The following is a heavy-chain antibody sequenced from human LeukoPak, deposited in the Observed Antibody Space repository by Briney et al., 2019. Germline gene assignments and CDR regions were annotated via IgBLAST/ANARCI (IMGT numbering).Heavy chain of an antibody. CDR2: IYYSGST. V-gene: IGHV4-39*07. CDR3: ARRVVGATSYYYYYYMDV. CDR1: GGSISSSSYY. Sequence: SETLSLTCTVSGGSISSSSYYWGWIRQPPGKGLEWIGSIYYSGSTYYNPSLKSRVTISVDTSKNQFSLKLSSVTAADTAVYYCARRVVGATSYYYYYYMDVWGKGTTVTVSS. D-gene: IGHD1-26*01. J-gene: IGHJ6*03.